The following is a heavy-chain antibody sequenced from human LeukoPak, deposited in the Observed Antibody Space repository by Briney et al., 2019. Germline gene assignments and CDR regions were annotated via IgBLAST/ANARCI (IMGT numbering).Heavy chain of an antibody. CDR1: GCTFTNFY. D-gene: IGHD5-18*01. CDR3: AKCGYTYGCDY. J-gene: IGHJ4*02. Sequence: ASVTVSCKAPGCTFTNFYMHWVRQAPGQGLDWMGIINPSGTGTTYAQKFQGRVTMTRDTSTSTVYMELSSLRSEDTAVYYCAKCGYTYGCDYWGQGTLVTVSS. CDR2: INPSGTGT. V-gene: IGHV1-46*01.